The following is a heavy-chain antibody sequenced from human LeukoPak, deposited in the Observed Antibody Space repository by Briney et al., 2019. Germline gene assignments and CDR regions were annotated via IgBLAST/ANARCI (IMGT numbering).Heavy chain of an antibody. V-gene: IGHV3-30*18. J-gene: IGHJ3*02. CDR3: AKDKGYYGSGSYPEGMDI. CDR2: ISYDGSNK. D-gene: IGHD3-10*01. CDR1: GFTFSSYG. Sequence: PGGSLRLSCAASGFTFSSYGMHWVRQAPGKGLEWVAVISYDGSNKYYADSVKGRSTISRDNAKNSLYLQMNSLRAEDTALYYCAKDKGYYGSGSYPEGMDIWGQGTMVTVSS.